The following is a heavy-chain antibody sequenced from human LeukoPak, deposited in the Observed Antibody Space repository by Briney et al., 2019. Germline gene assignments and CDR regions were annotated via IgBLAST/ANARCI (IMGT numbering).Heavy chain of an antibody. D-gene: IGHD3-22*01. CDR2: ISGGGGST. V-gene: IGHV3-23*01. Sequence: GGSLRLSCAASGFTFSSYAMSWVRRAPGKGLEWFSAISGGGGSTYYADSVKGRFTISRDNSKNTLYLQMNSLRAEDTAVYYCAKTYYYDSSGYYYYDAFDIWGQGTMVTVSS. CDR3: AKTYYYDSSGYYYYDAFDI. CDR1: GFTFSSYA. J-gene: IGHJ3*02.